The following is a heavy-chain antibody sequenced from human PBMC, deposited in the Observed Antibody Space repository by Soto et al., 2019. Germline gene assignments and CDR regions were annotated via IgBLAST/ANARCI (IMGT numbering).Heavy chain of an antibody. J-gene: IGHJ5*02. V-gene: IGHV4-34*01. CDR2: INHSGIT. D-gene: IGHD3-3*01. CDR1: GGSFSDYK. CDR3: ARGDIWSARDCFAP. Sequence: SETLSLTCAVNGGSFSDYKWTWIRQSPGKGLEWIGEINHSGITNYNPSFKSRVTLSVDTSKNQFSLRVKSVTAADTAIYFCARGDIWSARDCFAPWGQGTPVTVSS.